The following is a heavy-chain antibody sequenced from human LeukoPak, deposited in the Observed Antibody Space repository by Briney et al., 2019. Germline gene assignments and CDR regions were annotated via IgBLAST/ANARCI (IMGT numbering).Heavy chain of an antibody. D-gene: IGHD1-26*01. V-gene: IGHV3-30*02. J-gene: IGHJ4*02. CDR3: AKELTVGTTSKNLDY. Sequence: GGFLRLSCAASGFTFSDYGMHWVRQAPGKGLEWVALIRYDGSNEYYADSVKGRFTISRDSSKSTLYLQMNSLRAEDTAVYYCAKELTVGTTSKNLDYWGQGTLVTVSS. CDR2: IRYDGSNE. CDR1: GFTFSDYG.